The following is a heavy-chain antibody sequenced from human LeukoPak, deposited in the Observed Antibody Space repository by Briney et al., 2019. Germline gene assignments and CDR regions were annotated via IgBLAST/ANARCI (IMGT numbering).Heavy chain of an antibody. V-gene: IGHV3-53*01. CDR1: GFTVSSNS. CDR2: IYSDNT. CDR3: ARDPGDILVAGTFDY. J-gene: IGHJ4*02. D-gene: IGHD6-19*01. Sequence: GGSLRLSCTVSGFTVSSNSMSWVRQAPGKGLEWVSFIYSDNTHYSDSVKGRFTISRDNSKNTLYLQMNSLRAEDTAFYYCARDPGDILVAGTFDYWGQGTLVTVSS.